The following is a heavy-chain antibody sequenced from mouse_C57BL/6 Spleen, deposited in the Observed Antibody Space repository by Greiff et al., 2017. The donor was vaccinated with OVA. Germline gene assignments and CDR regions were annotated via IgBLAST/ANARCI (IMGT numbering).Heavy chain of an antibody. Sequence: QVQLQQPGAELVKPGASVKLSCKASGYTFTSYWMQWVKQRPGQGLEWIGEIDPSDSYTNYNQKFKGKATLTVDTSSSTAYMQLSSLTSEDSAVYYCARGVYKYYFDYWGQGTTLTVSS. CDR2: IDPSDSYT. CDR3: ARGVYKYYFDY. J-gene: IGHJ2*01. CDR1: GYTFTSYW. V-gene: IGHV1-50*01. D-gene: IGHD1-3*01.